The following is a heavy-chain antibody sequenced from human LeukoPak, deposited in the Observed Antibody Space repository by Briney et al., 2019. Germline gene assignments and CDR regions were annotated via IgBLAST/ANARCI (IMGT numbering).Heavy chain of an antibody. J-gene: IGHJ5*02. CDR3: ARGQSVRGGTLLWFDP. CDR2: FKHSRRT. CDR1: GGSSSGYY. D-gene: IGHD3-10*01. V-gene: IGHV4-34*01. Sequence: SETLFLICAVSGGSSSGYYWSWFGHPPGKGLEGFGEFKHSRRTNYNPPIKRRVPISVDTSKNQCSLKLSSVTAADTAVYHCARGQSVRGGTLLWFDPWGQGTRVTVSS.